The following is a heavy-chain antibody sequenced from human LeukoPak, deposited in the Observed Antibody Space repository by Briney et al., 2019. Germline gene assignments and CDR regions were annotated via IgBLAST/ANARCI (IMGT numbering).Heavy chain of an antibody. CDR2: IKEDGREK. Sequence: PGGSLRLSCAVSGSTFSSYWMSWVRQAPGKGLEWVANIKEDGREKYYVDSVKGRFTISRDNAKNSLSLQMNSLRAEDTAVYYCAKGSLIVAADWGQGTLVTVSS. D-gene: IGHD5-12*01. CDR1: GSTFSSYW. J-gene: IGHJ4*02. CDR3: AKGSLIVAAD. V-gene: IGHV3-7*01.